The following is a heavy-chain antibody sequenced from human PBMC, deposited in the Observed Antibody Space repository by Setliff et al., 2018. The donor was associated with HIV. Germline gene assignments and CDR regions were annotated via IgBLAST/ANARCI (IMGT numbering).Heavy chain of an antibody. CDR1: VGSFSNTNYY. Sequence: SETLSLTCNVSVGSFSNTNYYWGWIRQPPGKGLEWIGSFHYSGPTSYNPSLRRRVTISVGTSKNQFSLRLTSVTAADTAVYYCAREIPFRGNANMWDYYAMDVWGQGITVTVSS. J-gene: IGHJ6*02. V-gene: IGHV4-39*02. CDR3: AREIPFRGNANMWDYYAMDV. CDR2: FHYSGPT. D-gene: IGHD3-16*01.